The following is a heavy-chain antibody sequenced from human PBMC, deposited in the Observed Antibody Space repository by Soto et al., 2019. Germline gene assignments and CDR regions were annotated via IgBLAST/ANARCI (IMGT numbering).Heavy chain of an antibody. CDR2: ISAYNGNT. Sequence: ASVNVSCKASGYTFTSYGISWVRQAPGQGLEWMGWISAYNGNTNYAQKLQGRVTMTTDTSTSTAYMELRSLRSDDTAVYYCARDYNWNYVRGPVRRFWFDPWGQGTLVTVSS. J-gene: IGHJ5*02. CDR1: GYTFTSYG. CDR3: ARDYNWNYVRGPVRRFWFDP. V-gene: IGHV1-18*04. D-gene: IGHD1-7*01.